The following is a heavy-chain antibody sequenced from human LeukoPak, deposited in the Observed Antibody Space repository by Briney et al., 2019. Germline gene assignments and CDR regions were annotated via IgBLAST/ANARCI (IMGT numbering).Heavy chain of an antibody. D-gene: IGHD1-7*01. V-gene: IGHV3-20*04. CDR3: ARGNSSYYYYYMDV. CDR1: GFTFDDYG. Sequence: PGGSLRLSCAASGFTFDDYGLSWVRQAPGKGLEWVSGINWNGGSTGYADSVKGRFTISRDNAKNSLYLQMNSLTAEDTALYYCARGNSSYYYYYMDVWGKGTTVTVSS. J-gene: IGHJ6*03. CDR2: INWNGGST.